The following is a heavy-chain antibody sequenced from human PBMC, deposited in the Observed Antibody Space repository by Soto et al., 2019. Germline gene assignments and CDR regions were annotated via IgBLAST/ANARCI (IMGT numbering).Heavy chain of an antibody. J-gene: IGHJ4*02. D-gene: IGHD4-4*01. CDR2: ISSSSSYI. CDR1: GFTFSSYS. CDR3: ATFLTTVTTENTQFDY. Sequence: EVQLVESGGGLVKPGGSLRLSCAASGFTFSSYSMNWVRQAPGKGLEWVSSISSSSSYIYYADSLKGRFTISRDNAKNSLYLQMNSLRAEDTAVYYCATFLTTVTTENTQFDYLGQGTLVTVSS. V-gene: IGHV3-21*01.